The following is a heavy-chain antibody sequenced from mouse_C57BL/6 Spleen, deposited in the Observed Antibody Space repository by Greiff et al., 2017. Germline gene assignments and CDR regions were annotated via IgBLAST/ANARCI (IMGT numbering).Heavy chain of an antibody. CDR3: TRRGIRRYFDY. CDR2: IDPETGGT. Sequence: VKLMASGAELVRPGASVTLSCKASGYTFTDYEMHWVKQTPVHGLEWIGAIDPETGGTAYNQKFKGKAILTADKSSSTAYMELRSLTSEDSAVYYCTRRGIRRYFDYWGQGTTLTVSS. J-gene: IGHJ2*01. V-gene: IGHV1-15*01. CDR1: GYTFTDYE.